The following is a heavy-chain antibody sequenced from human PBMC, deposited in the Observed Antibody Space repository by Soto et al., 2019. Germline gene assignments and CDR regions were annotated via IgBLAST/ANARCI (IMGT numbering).Heavy chain of an antibody. D-gene: IGHD6-13*01. Sequence: GTSVKVTCKASGGTIRSYAMSWVQQATGQGLEWMGGISPIFGTANYAQKFQGRVTITADESTSTPYMHLSSLRSEDTAVYFCARDMSSSYYYYGVDVWGQGTTVTFSS. CDR1: GGTIRSYA. J-gene: IGHJ6*02. V-gene: IGHV1-69*13. CDR2: ISPIFGTA. CDR3: ARDMSSSYYYYGVDV.